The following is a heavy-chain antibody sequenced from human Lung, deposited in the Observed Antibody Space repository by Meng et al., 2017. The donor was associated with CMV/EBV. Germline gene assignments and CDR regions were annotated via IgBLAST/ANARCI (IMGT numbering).Heavy chain of an antibody. D-gene: IGHD6-6*01. CDR1: GFTFSSYS. V-gene: IGHV3-21*01. Sequence: GESLKISCAASGFTFSSYSMNWVRQAPGKGLEWVSFISSSSSYIYYGDSVKGRFTISRDNAKNSLYLQMNSLRAEDTAVYYCARAPGAARSEYGMEVWGQGTXVTVSS. CDR3: ARAPGAARSEYGMEV. J-gene: IGHJ6*02. CDR2: ISSSSSYI.